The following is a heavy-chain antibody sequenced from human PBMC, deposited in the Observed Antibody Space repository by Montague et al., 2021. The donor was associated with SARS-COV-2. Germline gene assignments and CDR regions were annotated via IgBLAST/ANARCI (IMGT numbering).Heavy chain of an antibody. CDR2: NGIT. Sequence: NGITYYNPSLKSRVTISVDTSKNQFSLKLNSVTAADTAVYYCASLCMVLGVCPGVGAFDIGGQGTIVTVSS. V-gene: IGHV4-39*01. D-gene: IGHD3-10*01. CDR3: ASLCMVLGVCPGVGAFDI. J-gene: IGHJ3*02.